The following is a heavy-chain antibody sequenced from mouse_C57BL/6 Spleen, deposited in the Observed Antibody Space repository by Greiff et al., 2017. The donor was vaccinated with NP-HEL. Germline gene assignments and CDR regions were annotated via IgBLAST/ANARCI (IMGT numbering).Heavy chain of an antibody. CDR1: GYTFTDYY. Sequence: QVQLQQSGAELVRPGASVKLSCKASGYTFTDYYINWVKQRPGQGLEWIARIYPGSGNTYYNEKFKGKATLTAEKSSSTAYMQLSSLTSEDSAVYFCAKSGSSPYWYFDVWGTGTTVTVSS. CDR3: AKSGSSPYWYFDV. J-gene: IGHJ1*03. D-gene: IGHD1-1*01. V-gene: IGHV1-76*01. CDR2: IYPGSGNT.